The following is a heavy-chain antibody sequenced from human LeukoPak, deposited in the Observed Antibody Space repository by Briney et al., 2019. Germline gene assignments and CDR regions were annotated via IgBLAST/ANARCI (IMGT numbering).Heavy chain of an antibody. CDR2: ISSSGSII. CDR3: ARDRPDCSGGTCYYYYYGMDV. Sequence: GGSLRLSCAASGFSFSSYAMSWVRQAPGKGLEWVSYISSSGSIIYYVDSVKGRFTISRDNAKDSLYLQMNSLRAEDTAVYYCARDRPDCSGGTCYYYYYGMDVWGQGTTVTVSS. V-gene: IGHV3-48*03. D-gene: IGHD2-15*01. J-gene: IGHJ6*02. CDR1: GFSFSSYA.